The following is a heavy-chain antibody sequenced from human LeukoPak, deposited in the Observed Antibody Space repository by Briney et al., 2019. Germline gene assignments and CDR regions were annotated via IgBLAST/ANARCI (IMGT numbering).Heavy chain of an antibody. V-gene: IGHV3-30-3*01. CDR1: GFTFTAYL. CDR3: VRESEYYFDHSASFDY. Sequence: GRSLRLSCAASGFTFTAYLIHWVRQAPGKGLEWVAVMSSDGNAMFYADSVKGRFTISRDNSKNTLYLQMNSLRAEYTAVYYCVRESEYYFDHSASFDYWGQGTLVTVSS. D-gene: IGHD3-22*01. CDR2: MSSDGNAM. J-gene: IGHJ4*02.